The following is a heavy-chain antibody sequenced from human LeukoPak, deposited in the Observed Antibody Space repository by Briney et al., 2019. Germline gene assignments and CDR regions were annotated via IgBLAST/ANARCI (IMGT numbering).Heavy chain of an antibody. D-gene: IGHD3-22*01. Sequence: ASVKVSCRASGYTFTSYGISWVRQAPGQGLEWMGWISAYNGNTNYAQKLQGRVTMTTDTSTSTAYMELRSPRSDDTAVYYCARGGSGYYYNAFDIWGQGTMVTVSS. CDR3: ARGGSGYYYNAFDI. CDR1: GYTFTSYG. CDR2: ISAYNGNT. V-gene: IGHV1-18*01. J-gene: IGHJ3*02.